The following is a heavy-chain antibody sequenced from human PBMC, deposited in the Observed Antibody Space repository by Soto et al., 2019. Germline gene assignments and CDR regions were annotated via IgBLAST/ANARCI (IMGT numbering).Heavy chain of an antibody. CDR1: GGSISSYY. CDR2: IYYSGST. V-gene: IGHV4-59*01. D-gene: IGHD3-16*02. CDR3: ARGAPDDYIWGSYPDY. J-gene: IGHJ4*02. Sequence: SETLSLTCTVSGGSISSYYWSWIRQPPGKGLEWIGYIYYSGSTNYNPSLKSRVTISVDTSKNQFSLKLSSVTAADTAVYYCARGAPDDYIWGSYPDYWGQGTLVTVSS.